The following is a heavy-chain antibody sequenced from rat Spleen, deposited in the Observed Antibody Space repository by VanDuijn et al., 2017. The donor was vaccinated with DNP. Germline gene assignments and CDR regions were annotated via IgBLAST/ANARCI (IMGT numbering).Heavy chain of an antibody. V-gene: IGHV5-58*01. CDR2: INTDGGST. CDR3: AKGDYGYY. J-gene: IGHJ2*01. D-gene: IGHD1-11*01. CDR1: GFTFCSYW. Sequence: EVQLVETGGGLVQPGRSLKLSCVASGFTFCSYWMYWIRQAPGKGLEWVASINTDGGSTYYPDSVKGRFTTSRDNAENTVYLQMNSLRSEDTATYYCAKGDYGYYWGQGVMVTVSS.